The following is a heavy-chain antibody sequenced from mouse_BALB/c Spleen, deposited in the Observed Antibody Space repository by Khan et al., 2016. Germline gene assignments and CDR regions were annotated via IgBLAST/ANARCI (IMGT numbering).Heavy chain of an antibody. Sequence: QVQLQQSGAELMKPGASVKISCKATGYTFSSYWIEWVKQRPGHGLEWIGEIVPGSGSTYYNEKFKGKATFTADTSSNTAYMQLSSLTSEDSAVYYCASGLGRGSFDYWGQGTTLTVSS. V-gene: IGHV1-9*01. D-gene: IGHD4-1*01. CDR3: ASGLGRGSFDY. J-gene: IGHJ2*01. CDR1: GYTFSSYW. CDR2: IVPGSGST.